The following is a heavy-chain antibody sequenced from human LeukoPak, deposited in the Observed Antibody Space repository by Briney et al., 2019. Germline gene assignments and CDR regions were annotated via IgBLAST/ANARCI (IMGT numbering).Heavy chain of an antibody. CDR2: INPSGGST. Sequence: ASVKVSFKASGYTFTSYYMHWVRQAPGQGLEGMGIINPSGGSTSYAQKFQGRVTMTRDMSTSTVYMELSSLRSEDTAVYYCARDNYYDSSWNYWGQGTLVTVSS. V-gene: IGHV1-46*01. CDR1: GYTFTSYY. D-gene: IGHD3-22*01. CDR3: ARDNYYDSSWNY. J-gene: IGHJ4*02.